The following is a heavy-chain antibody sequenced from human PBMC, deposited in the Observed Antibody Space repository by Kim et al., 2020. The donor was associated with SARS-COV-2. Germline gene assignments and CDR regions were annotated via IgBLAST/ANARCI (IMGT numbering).Heavy chain of an antibody. V-gene: IGHV4-4*02. CDR1: GGSISSSNW. CDR2: IYHSGST. Sequence: SETLSLTCAVSGGSISSSNWWSWVRQPPGKGLEWIGEIYHSGSTNYNPSLKSRVTISVDKSKNQFSLKLSSVTAADTAVYYCARDKTRVRVRGSTPLGWFDPWGQGTLVTVSS. CDR3: ARDKTRVRVRGSTPLGWFDP. J-gene: IGHJ5*02. D-gene: IGHD3-10*01.